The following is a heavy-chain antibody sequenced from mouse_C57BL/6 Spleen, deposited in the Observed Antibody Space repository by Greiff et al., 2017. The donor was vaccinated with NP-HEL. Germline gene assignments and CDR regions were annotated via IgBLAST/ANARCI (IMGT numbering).Heavy chain of an antibody. CDR3: ARVYERAMDY. CDR2: ISDGGSYT. CDR1: GFTFSSYA. Sequence: EVKLMESGGGLVKPGGSLKLSCAASGFTFSSYAMSWVRQTPEKRLEWVATISDGGSYTYYPDNVKGRFTISRDNAKNNLYLQMSHLKSEDTAMYYCARVYERAMDYWGQGTSVTVSS. J-gene: IGHJ4*01. V-gene: IGHV5-4*03. D-gene: IGHD2-12*01.